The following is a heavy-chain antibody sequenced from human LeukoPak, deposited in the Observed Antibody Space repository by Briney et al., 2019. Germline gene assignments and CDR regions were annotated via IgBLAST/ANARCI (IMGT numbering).Heavy chain of an antibody. CDR1: GGTFSSYA. CDR2: INPNSGGT. V-gene: IGHV1-2*02. Sequence: ASVKVSCKASGGTFSSYAISWVRQAPGQGLEWMGWINPNSGGTNYAQKFQGRVTMTRDTSISTAYMELSRLRSDDTAEYYCASWGQLRNWFDPWGQGTLVTVSS. J-gene: IGHJ5*02. CDR3: ASWGQLRNWFDP. D-gene: IGHD3-16*01.